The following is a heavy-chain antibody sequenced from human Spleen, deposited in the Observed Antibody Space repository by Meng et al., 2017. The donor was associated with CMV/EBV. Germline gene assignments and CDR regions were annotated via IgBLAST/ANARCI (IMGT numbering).Heavy chain of an antibody. CDR3: ARLFHTSLGTNYYYGMDV. D-gene: IGHD3/OR15-3a*01. J-gene: IGHJ6*02. Sequence: ASVKVSCKASGYTFTGYNIHWVRQAPGQGLEWVGWINPNSGGTKYAQKFQGRVTLTRDTSISTAYMELSRLKSDDTAVFFCARLFHTSLGTNYYYGMDVWGQGTTVTVSS. V-gene: IGHV1-2*02. CDR1: GYTFTGYN. CDR2: INPNSGGT.